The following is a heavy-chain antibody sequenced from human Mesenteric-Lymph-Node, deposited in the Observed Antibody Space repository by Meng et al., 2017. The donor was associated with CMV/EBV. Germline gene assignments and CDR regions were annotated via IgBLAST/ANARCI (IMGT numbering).Heavy chain of an antibody. CDR1: GFSFSSYV. CDR3: TRNGGWLDF. D-gene: IGHD3-16*01. V-gene: IGHV3-23*01. CDR2: ISGSAETT. J-gene: IGHJ5*01. Sequence: GESLKISCAASGFSFSSYVMSWVRQASGKGLEWVAAISGSAETTYYADSVKGRFTISRDNGENSLYLQMDSLRVEDTAMYYCTRNGGWLDFWGQGTLVTVSS.